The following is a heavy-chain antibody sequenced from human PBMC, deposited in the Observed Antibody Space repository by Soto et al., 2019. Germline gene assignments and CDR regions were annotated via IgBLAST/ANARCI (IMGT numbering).Heavy chain of an antibody. J-gene: IGHJ4*02. Sequence: QVHLVESGGGLVQPGGSLRLSCAASGFTFSDHSMSWIRQDPGKGLEWVAYISSSGGTTHYADSVKGRFAISRDNAKNSLYLQMNSLRAEDTAVYYCARVKGAYAIDYWGQGTLVTVSS. CDR3: ARVKGAYAIDY. CDR2: ISSSGGTT. CDR1: GFTFSDHS. V-gene: IGHV3-11*01. D-gene: IGHD5-12*01.